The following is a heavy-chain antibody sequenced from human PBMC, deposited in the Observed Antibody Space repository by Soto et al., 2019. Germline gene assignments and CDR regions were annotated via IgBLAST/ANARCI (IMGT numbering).Heavy chain of an antibody. CDR1: GYIFADYA. CDR2: IKADNGDT. V-gene: IGHV1-3*05. J-gene: IGHJ4*02. CDR3: ATSDWAW. Sequence: QVQIVQSGPEEKSPGASVRLSCTTSGYIFADYAIHWVRQATGQGLEWVGWIKADNGDTRYSPKFQDRLTMTRDISASTSYMELTGLRSADTGVFYCATSDWAWWGRGTLITVSS. D-gene: IGHD3-9*01.